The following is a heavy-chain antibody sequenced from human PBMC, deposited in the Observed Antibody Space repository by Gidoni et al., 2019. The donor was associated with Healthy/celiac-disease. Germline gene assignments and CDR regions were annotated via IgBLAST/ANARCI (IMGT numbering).Heavy chain of an antibody. D-gene: IGHD3-10*01. Sequence: EVQLVESGGGLVQPGGSLRLSCAASGFPFSSSWMSWVRQAPGKGLEWVANIKQDGSEKYYVDSVKGRFTISRDNAKNSLYLQMNSLRAEDTAVYYCARDRGLLWFGESPAHFDYWGQGTLVTVPS. J-gene: IGHJ4*02. CDR2: IKQDGSEK. CDR1: GFPFSSSW. CDR3: ARDRGLLWFGESPAHFDY. V-gene: IGHV3-7*04.